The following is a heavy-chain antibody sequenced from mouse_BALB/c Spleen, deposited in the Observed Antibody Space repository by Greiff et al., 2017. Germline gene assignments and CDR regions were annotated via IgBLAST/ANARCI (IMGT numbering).Heavy chain of an antibody. CDR2: INPGSGGT. CDR3: ARSNWDAYAMDY. D-gene: IGHD4-1*01. J-gene: IGHJ4*01. V-gene: IGHV1-54*01. CDR1: GYAFTNYL. Sequence: VKLMESGAELVRPGTSVKVSCKASGYAFTNYLIEWVKQRPGQGLEWIGVINPGSGGTNYNEKFKGKATLTADKSSSTAYMQLSSLTSDDSAVYFCARSNWDAYAMDYWGQGTSVTVSS.